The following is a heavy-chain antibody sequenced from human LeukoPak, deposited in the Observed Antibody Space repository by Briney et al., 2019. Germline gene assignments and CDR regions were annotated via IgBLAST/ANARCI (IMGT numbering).Heavy chain of an antibody. D-gene: IGHD1-26*01. CDR2: IKPDGSEK. V-gene: IGHV3-7*01. Sequence: GGSLRLSCAASGFTFSSYSMNWVRQAPGKGLEWVANIKPDGSEKYYVDSVKGRFTISRDNAKNSLYLQMNSLRAEDTALYYCARDTVGVTDYWGQGTLVTVSS. J-gene: IGHJ4*02. CDR3: ARDTVGVTDY. CDR1: GFTFSSYS.